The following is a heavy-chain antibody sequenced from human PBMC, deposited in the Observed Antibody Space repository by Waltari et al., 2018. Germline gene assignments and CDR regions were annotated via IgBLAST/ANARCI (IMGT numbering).Heavy chain of an antibody. CDR2: ISSSSSTI. J-gene: IGHJ4*02. D-gene: IGHD4-17*01. V-gene: IGHV3-48*01. CDR1: GFTFSRYS. CDR3: ARGGGDYAWGY. Sequence: EVQLVESGGGLVQPGGSLRLSCAASGFTFSRYSMNWVRQAPGKGLEWVSYISSSSSTIYYADSVKGRFTISRDNSKNTLYLQMNSLRAEDTAVYYCARGGGDYAWGYWGQGTLVTVSS.